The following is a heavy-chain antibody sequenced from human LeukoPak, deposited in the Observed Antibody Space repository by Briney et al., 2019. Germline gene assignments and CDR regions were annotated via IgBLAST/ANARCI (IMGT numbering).Heavy chain of an antibody. CDR3: ARSGVEWELLS. CDR2: INPNSGGT. V-gene: IGHV1-2*06. Sequence: ASVKVSCKASGYTFTGYYMHWVRQAPGQGLGWMGRINPNSGGTDYAQKFQGRVTMTRDTSISTAYMELSRLRSDDTAVYYCARSGVEWELLSWGQGTLVTVSS. J-gene: IGHJ4*02. D-gene: IGHD1-26*01. CDR1: GYTFTGYY.